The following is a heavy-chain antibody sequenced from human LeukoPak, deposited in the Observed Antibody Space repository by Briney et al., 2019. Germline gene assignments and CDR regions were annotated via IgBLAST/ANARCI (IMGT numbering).Heavy chain of an antibody. CDR1: GFTFSSYA. J-gene: IGHJ4*02. D-gene: IGHD2-2*01. V-gene: IGHV3-23*01. CDR3: ARDGRDIVVVPAASVFD. CDR2: ISGSDGST. Sequence: GGSLRLSCAASGFTFSSYAMSWARQAPGKGLEWVSTISGSDGSTYYSDSVKGRFTISRDNSKNTLYLQMNSLRAEDTAVYYCARDGRDIVVVPAASVFDWGQGTLVTVSS.